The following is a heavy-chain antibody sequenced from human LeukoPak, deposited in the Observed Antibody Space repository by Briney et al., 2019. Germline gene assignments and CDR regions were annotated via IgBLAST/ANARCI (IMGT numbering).Heavy chain of an antibody. CDR1: GFTFSSHW. D-gene: IGHD4/OR15-4a*01. Sequence: GGSLRLSCAAYGFTFSSHWMSWVRQAPGKGLEWVANIKQDGSEKYYVDSVKGRFTISRDNAKNSLYLQMNSLRAEDTAVYYCARDGLLTYYFDYWGQGTLVTVSS. V-gene: IGHV3-7*01. CDR3: ARDGLLTYYFDY. J-gene: IGHJ4*02. CDR2: IKQDGSEK.